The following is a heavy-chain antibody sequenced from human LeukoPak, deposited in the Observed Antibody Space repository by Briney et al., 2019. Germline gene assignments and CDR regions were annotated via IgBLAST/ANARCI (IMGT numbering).Heavy chain of an antibody. J-gene: IGHJ4*02. CDR1: GGSISSYY. CDR2: IYYSGST. D-gene: IGHD4-17*01. Sequence: SETLSLTCTVSGGSISSYYWSWIRQPPGKGLEWIGYIYYSGSTNYNPSLKSRVTISVGTSKNQFSLKLSSVTAADTAVYYCARAYDGDYAFDYWGQGTLVTASS. V-gene: IGHV4-59*01. CDR3: ARAYDGDYAFDY.